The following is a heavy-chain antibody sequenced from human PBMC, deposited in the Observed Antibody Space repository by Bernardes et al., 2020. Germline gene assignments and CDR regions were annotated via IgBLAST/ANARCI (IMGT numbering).Heavy chain of an antibody. CDR1: GFTFDDYA. CDR2: ISWNSGSI. Sequence: GGSLRLSCAASGFTFDDYAMHWVRQAPGKGLEWVSGISWNSGSIGYADSVKGRFTISRDNAKNSLYLQMNSLRAEDTALYYCAKNRKSDEDLFDYWGQGTLVTVSS. J-gene: IGHJ4*02. D-gene: IGHD2-15*01. CDR3: AKNRKSDEDLFDY. V-gene: IGHV3-9*01.